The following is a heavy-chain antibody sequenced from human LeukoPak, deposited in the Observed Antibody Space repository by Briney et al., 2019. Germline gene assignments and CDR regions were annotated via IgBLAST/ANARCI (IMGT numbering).Heavy chain of an antibody. CDR2: IYTSGST. CDR3: ARESVALGWFDP. Sequence: SEALSLTCTVSGGSISSCYWSWIRQSAGKGLEWIGRIYTSGSTNYNPSLKSRVTMSVDTSKNQFSLKLSSVTAADTAVYYCARESVALGWFDPWGQGTLVTVSS. CDR1: GGSISSCY. J-gene: IGHJ5*02. V-gene: IGHV4-4*07.